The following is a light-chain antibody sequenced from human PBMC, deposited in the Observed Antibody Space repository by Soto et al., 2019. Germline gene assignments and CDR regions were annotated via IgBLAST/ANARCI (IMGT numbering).Light chain of an antibody. J-gene: IGLJ2*01. CDR2: DVT. V-gene: IGLV2-11*01. Sequence: QSALTQPRPVSGSPGQSVPISCTGTSVDVGGYNYVSWYQQHPGKAPKLMIYDVTKRPSGVPDRFSGSKSGNTASLTISGLQAEDEADYYCCSYAGSYTFDVVFGGGTKLTVL. CDR3: CSYAGSYTFDVV. CDR1: SVDVGGYNY.